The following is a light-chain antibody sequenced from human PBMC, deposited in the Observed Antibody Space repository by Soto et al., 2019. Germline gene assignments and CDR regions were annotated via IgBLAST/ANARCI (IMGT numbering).Light chain of an antibody. J-gene: IGKJ1*01. CDR3: QQYGTSPPTT. V-gene: IGKV3-20*01. CDR2: NAF. Sequence: SVLTQSPGPLSLSPGETATLSCTASQSASSNALAWYQQKPGQAPRLLIFNAFNRATGIPDRFSGSGSGTDFTLTISRMEREDFAVYYCQQYGTSPPTTFGQGTKVEIK. CDR1: QSASSNA.